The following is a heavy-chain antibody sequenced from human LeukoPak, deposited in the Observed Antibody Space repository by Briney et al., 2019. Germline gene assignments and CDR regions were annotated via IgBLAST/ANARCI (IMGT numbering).Heavy chain of an antibody. V-gene: IGHV4-34*01. CDR1: GGSFSGYY. Sequence: PSETLSLTCAVYGGSFSGYYWSWIRQPPGKGLEWIVEVNHSGSTNYNPTLKSRVTISVDTSKNQFSLKLSSVTAADTAVYYCARRGYSRRQTTLYYFDYWGQGTLVTVSS. CDR2: VNHSGST. D-gene: IGHD6-13*01. J-gene: IGHJ4*02. CDR3: ARRGYSRRQTTLYYFDY.